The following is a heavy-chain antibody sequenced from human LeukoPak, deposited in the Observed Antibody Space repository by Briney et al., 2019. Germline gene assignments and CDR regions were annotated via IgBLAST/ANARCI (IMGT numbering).Heavy chain of an antibody. J-gene: IGHJ4*02. D-gene: IGHD3-3*01. CDR2: IRSKAYGGTT. V-gene: IGHV3-49*04. Sequence: LSGGSLRLSCAASGFTFSNAWMSWVRQAPGKGLEWVGFIRSKAYGGTTEYAASVKGRFTISRDDSKSIAYLQMNSLKTEDTAVYYCTRDQDYDFWSGYPGKTDYWGQGTLVTVSS. CDR1: GFTFSNAW. CDR3: TRDQDYDFWSGYPGKTDY.